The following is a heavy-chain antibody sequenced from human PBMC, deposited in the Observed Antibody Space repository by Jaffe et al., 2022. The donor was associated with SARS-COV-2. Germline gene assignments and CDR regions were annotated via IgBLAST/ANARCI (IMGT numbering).Heavy chain of an antibody. J-gene: IGHJ4*02. CDR2: VSAYTGNT. CDR3: TRDLGDRPLIFFDY. Sequence: QVQLVQSGAEVKKPGASVKVSCKASGYMFTSFGISWVRQAPGQGLEWMGWVSAYTGNTNTIYAQKFQGRVTMTTDTSTSTAYMELRSLRSDDTAVYYCTRDLGDRPLIFFDYWGQGTLVTVSS. CDR1: GYMFTSFG. V-gene: IGHV1-18*01. D-gene: IGHD3-16*01.